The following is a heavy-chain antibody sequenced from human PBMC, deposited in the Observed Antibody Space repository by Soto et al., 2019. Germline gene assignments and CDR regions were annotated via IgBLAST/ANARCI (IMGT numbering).Heavy chain of an antibody. CDR3: ARTYIAASRPTASDL. CDR2: AIPVFGTT. Sequence: QVQLVQSGAEVRKPGSWVKFSCRASGDTFMYYAFTWVQQAPGQGLEWVGKAIPVFGTTNHATKFQGRVTFTADESTSTAYMELSSLRFEDTAVYFCARTYIAASRPTASDLWGQGTMVTVSS. V-gene: IGHV1-69*18. CDR1: GDTFMYYA. D-gene: IGHD6-13*01. J-gene: IGHJ3*01.